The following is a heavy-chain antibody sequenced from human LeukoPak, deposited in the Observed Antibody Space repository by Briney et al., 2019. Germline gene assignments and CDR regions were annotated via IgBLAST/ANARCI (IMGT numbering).Heavy chain of an antibody. J-gene: IGHJ5*02. CDR1: GGTFSSYA. D-gene: IGHD2-2*01. CDR2: IIPIFGTA. Sequence: EASVKVSRTASGGTFSSYAISWVRQAPGQGLEWMGGIIPIFGTANYAQKFQGRVTITTDESTSTAYMELSSLRSEDTAVYYCARDRLNGEGQLLLRWFDPWGQGTLVTVSS. V-gene: IGHV1-69*05. CDR3: ARDRLNGEGQLLLRWFDP.